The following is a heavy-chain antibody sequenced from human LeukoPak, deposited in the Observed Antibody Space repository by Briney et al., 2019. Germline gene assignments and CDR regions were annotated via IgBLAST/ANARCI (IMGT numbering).Heavy chain of an antibody. J-gene: IGHJ6*02. Sequence: ASVKVSCKASGYTFTSYGISWVRQAPGQGLEWMGWISAYSGNTNYAQKLQGRVTMTTDTSTSTAYMELRSLRSDDTAVYYCARDVLLWFGELSSDYYYYGMDVWGQGTTVTVSS. CDR3: ARDVLLWFGELSSDYYYYGMDV. CDR1: GYTFTSYG. V-gene: IGHV1-18*01. CDR2: ISAYSGNT. D-gene: IGHD3-10*01.